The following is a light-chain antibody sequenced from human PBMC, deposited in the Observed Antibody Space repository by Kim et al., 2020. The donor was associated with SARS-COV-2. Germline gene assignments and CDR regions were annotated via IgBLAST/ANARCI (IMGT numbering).Light chain of an antibody. CDR2: QDS. V-gene: IGLV3-1*01. J-gene: IGLJ2*01. CDR1: KLGDKY. CDR3: QAWDSSTLVV. Sequence: SYELTQPPSVSVSPGQTASITCSGDKLGDKYACWYQQKPGQSPVLVIYQDSKRPSGILERFSGSNSGNTATLTISGTQAMDEADYYCQAWDSSTLVVFGG.